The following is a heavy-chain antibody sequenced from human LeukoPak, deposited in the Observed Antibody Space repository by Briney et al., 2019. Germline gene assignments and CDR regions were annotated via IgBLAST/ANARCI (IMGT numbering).Heavy chain of an antibody. CDR1: GFTFSSYA. D-gene: IGHD2-2*01. CDR2: ISYDGSNK. CDR3: AREGCSSTSCQDY. Sequence: GGSLRLSCAASGFTFSSYAMHWARQAPGKGLEWVAVISYDGSNKYYADSVKGRFTISRDNSKNTLYLQMNSLRAEDTAVYYCAREGCSSTSCQDYWDQGTLVTVSS. V-gene: IGHV3-30-3*01. J-gene: IGHJ4*02.